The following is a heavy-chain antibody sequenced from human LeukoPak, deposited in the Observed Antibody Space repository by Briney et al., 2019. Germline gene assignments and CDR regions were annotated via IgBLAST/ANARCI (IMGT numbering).Heavy chain of an antibody. CDR2: ISYDGSNN. D-gene: IGHD3-3*01. V-gene: IGHV3-30*18. Sequence: PGGSLRLSCAASGFTFSSYGMHWVRQAPGKGLEWVAVISYDGSNNSYADSVKSRFTTSRDNSKNTLYLQMNSLRAEHTAVYYCAKAPVASLPFFRSGWSYFDYWGQGTLVTVSS. CDR3: AKAPVASLPFFRSGWSYFDY. CDR1: GFTFSSYG. J-gene: IGHJ4*02.